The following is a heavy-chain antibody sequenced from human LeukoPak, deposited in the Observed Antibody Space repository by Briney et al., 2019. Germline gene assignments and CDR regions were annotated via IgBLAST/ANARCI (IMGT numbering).Heavy chain of an antibody. CDR3: ARVSDCSSTSCYSYAAHLDY. Sequence: PGGSLRLSCAASGFTFSSYAMSWVRQAPGRGLEWVSVISGSGGSTYYADSVKGRFTISRDNAKNSLYLQMNSLRAEDTAVYYCARVSDCSSTSCYSYAAHLDYWGQGTLVTVSS. J-gene: IGHJ4*02. CDR1: GFTFSSYA. CDR2: ISGSGGST. D-gene: IGHD2-2*01. V-gene: IGHV3-23*01.